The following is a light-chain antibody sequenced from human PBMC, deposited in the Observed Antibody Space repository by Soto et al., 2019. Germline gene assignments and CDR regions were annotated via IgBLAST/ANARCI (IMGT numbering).Light chain of an antibody. J-gene: IGKJ1*01. CDR2: GAS. V-gene: IGKV3-11*01. CDR1: QSVGSY. CDR3: QQRSSWPPWT. Sequence: EIVLTQSPVTLSLSPGDRATLSCRASQSVGSYLAWFQQKPGQAPRLLIHGASNRATGIPARFSGSGSGTDFTLTISSLEPEDFAFYYCQQRSSWPPWTFGQGTKVEIK.